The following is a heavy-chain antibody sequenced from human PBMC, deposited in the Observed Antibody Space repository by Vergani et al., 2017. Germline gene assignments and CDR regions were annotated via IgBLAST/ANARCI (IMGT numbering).Heavy chain of an antibody. CDR1: GFTFSSYA. D-gene: IGHD3-16*01. CDR3: AKDLRELPLYYVDY. Sequence: EVQLLESGGGLVQPGGSLRLSCAASGFTFSSYAMSWVRQAPGKGLEWVSASSGSGGSTYYADSVKGRFTISRDNSKNTLYLQMTSLRAEDTAVYYCAKDLRELPLYYVDYWGQGTLVTVSS. CDR2: SSGSGGST. V-gene: IGHV3-23*01. J-gene: IGHJ4*02.